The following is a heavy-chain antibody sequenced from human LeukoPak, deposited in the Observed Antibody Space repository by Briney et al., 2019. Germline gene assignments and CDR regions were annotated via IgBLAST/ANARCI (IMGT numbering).Heavy chain of an antibody. CDR2: MNPNSGNT. Sequence: ASVKVSCKASGYTFTSYDINWVRQATGQGLEWMGWMNPNSGNTGYAQKFQGRVTMTRNTSISTAYMELSSLRSEDTAVYYCARGQGGRYYYYYYGMDAWGQGTTVTVSS. CDR1: GYTFTSYD. D-gene: IGHD2-15*01. CDR3: ARGQGGRYYYYYYGMDA. J-gene: IGHJ6*02. V-gene: IGHV1-8*01.